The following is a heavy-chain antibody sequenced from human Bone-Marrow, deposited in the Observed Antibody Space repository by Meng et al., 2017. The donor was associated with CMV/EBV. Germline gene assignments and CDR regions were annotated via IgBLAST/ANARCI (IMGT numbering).Heavy chain of an antibody. Sequence: SVKVSCKASGYRFTKYGISWVRQAPGQGLEWMGGIIPIFGTINYAERFQGRVTINADASTSTAYMELSSLTSEDTAVYYCARGGYCSGSSCYSVYYSYGLDVWGQGTTVTVSS. V-gene: IGHV1-69*13. D-gene: IGHD2-15*01. CDR2: IIPIFGTI. J-gene: IGHJ6*02. CDR1: GYRFTKYG. CDR3: ARGGYCSGSSCYSVYYSYGLDV.